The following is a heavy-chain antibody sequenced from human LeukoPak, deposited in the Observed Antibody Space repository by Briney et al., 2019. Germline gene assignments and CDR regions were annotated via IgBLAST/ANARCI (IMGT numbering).Heavy chain of an antibody. CDR3: AQTMVRGLGWFDP. Sequence: SETLSLTCTVSGGSISSGSYYWSWIRQPAGKGLEWIGRIYTSGSTNYNPSLKSRVTISVDTSKNQFSLKLSSVTAADTAVYYCAQTMVRGLGWFDPWGQGTLVTVSS. CDR1: GGSISSGSYY. CDR2: IYTSGST. J-gene: IGHJ5*02. D-gene: IGHD3-10*01. V-gene: IGHV4-61*02.